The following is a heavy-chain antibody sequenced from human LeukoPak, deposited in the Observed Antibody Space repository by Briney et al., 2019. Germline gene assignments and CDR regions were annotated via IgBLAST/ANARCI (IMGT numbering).Heavy chain of an antibody. CDR1: GYTFTDYY. V-gene: IGHV1-2*02. J-gene: IGHJ3*02. Sequence: ASVTVSCKASGYTFTDYYMHWVRQAPGQGLEWMGWINPHIGVTDHAQKFQGRVTMTRDTSISTAYMELSRLRSDDTAVYYCAREIRHAAYCGGDCPGGTNAFDIWGQGTMVTVSS. CDR2: INPHIGVT. CDR3: AREIRHAAYCGGDCPGGTNAFDI. D-gene: IGHD2-21*02.